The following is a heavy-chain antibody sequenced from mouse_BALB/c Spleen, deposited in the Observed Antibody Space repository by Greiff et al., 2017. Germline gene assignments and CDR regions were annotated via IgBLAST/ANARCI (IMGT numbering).Heavy chain of an antibody. CDR2: IYPSDSYT. D-gene: IGHD2-1*01. CDR1: GYTFTSYW. CDR3: TRSSYGNYFDY. J-gene: IGHJ2*01. Sequence: QVQLKESGAELVRPGASVKLSCKASGYTFTSYWINWVKQRPGQGLEWIGNIYPSDSYTNYNQKFKDKATLTVDKSSSTAYMQLSSPTSEDSAVYYCTRSSYGNYFDYWGQGTTLTVSS. V-gene: IGHV1-69*02.